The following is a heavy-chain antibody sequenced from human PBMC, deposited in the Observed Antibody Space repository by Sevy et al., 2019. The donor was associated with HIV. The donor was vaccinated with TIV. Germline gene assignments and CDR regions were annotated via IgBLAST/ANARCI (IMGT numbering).Heavy chain of an antibody. J-gene: IGHJ4*02. CDR1: GFTFSNYA. Sequence: GGSLRLSCAASGFTFSNYAMNWVRQAPGKGLEWVSGISGSGGSGTKTNYANSVKGRFTISSDESKNSLFLQLNSLRAEDTAIYYCARKYDSSGYFDYWGQGTLVTVSS. D-gene: IGHD3-22*01. V-gene: IGHV3-23*01. CDR3: ARKYDSSGYFDY. CDR2: ISGSGGSGTKT.